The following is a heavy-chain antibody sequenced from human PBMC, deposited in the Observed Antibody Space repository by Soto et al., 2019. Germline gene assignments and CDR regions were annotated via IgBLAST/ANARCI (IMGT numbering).Heavy chain of an antibody. J-gene: IGHJ6*02. CDR3: AASIFYYGMDV. CDR2: IYPGDSDT. V-gene: IGHV5-51*01. CDR1: VYTFTNYW. Sequence: GESLKISCKGSVYTFTNYWIGWSRQMPGKGPEWMGIIYPGDSDTKYNPSFQGQVTISADKSITTTYLQWSSLKASDTAIYYCAASIFYYGMDVWGQGTTVTVSS.